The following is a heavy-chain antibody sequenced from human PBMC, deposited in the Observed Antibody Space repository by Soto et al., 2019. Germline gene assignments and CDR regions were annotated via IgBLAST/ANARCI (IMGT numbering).Heavy chain of an antibody. CDR2: INPNSGGT. Sequence: ASVKVSCKASGYTFTGYYMHWVRQAPGQGLEWMGWINPNSGGTNYAQKFQGRVTMTRDTSISTAYMELSRLRSDDTAVYYCARDSEGGKTLWGDYYYGMDVRGQGTTVTVSS. D-gene: IGHD2-21*01. CDR1: GYTFTGYY. J-gene: IGHJ6*02. V-gene: IGHV1-2*02. CDR3: ARDSEGGKTLWGDYYYGMDV.